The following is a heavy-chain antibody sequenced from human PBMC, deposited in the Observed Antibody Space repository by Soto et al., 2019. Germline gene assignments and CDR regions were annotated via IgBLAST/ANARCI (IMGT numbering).Heavy chain of an antibody. J-gene: IGHJ4*02. CDR3: ARRSDDSSGIADY. V-gene: IGHV4-4*02. Sequence: SETLSLTCAVSCGSISSSNWWSWVRQPPGKGLEWIGEIYHSGSTNYNPSLKSRVTMSVDKSKNQLSLKLSSVTAADTAVYYCARRSDDSSGIADYWGQGTLVTVSS. D-gene: IGHD3-22*01. CDR2: IYHSGST. CDR1: CGSISSSNW.